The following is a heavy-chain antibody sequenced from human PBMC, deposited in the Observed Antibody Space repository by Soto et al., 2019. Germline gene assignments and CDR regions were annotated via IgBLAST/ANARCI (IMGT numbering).Heavy chain of an antibody. CDR3: ARDRTAAGTEEYFQH. Sequence: GGSLRLSCAASGFTVSSNYMSWVGQAPGKGLEWVSVIYSGGSTYYADSVKGGFTISRDNSKNTLYLQMNSLRAEDTAVYYCARDRTAAGTEEYFQHWGQGTLVTVSS. D-gene: IGHD6-13*01. J-gene: IGHJ1*01. V-gene: IGHV3-53*01. CDR1: GFTVSSNY. CDR2: IYSGGST.